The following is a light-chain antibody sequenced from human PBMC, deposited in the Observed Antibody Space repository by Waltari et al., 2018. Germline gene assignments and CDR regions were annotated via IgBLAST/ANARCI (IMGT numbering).Light chain of an antibody. CDR3: QQGNDFPLT. CDR2: DAS. V-gene: IGKV1-12*01. CDR1: QDISRW. J-gene: IGKJ4*01. Sequence: EIQMTQSPSSLAASVGDRVTITCRASQDISRWLAWYQQKPGKAPKFLIYDASTLQSGVPSRFSGSGSGTDFTLTISSLQPEDFATYYCQQGNDFPLTFGGGTKVEI.